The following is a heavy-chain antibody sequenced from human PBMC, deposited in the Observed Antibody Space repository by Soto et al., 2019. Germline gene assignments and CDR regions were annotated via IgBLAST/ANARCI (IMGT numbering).Heavy chain of an antibody. Sequence: QVQLVESGGGVVQPGRSLRLSCAASGFTFSSYGMHWVRQAPGKGLEWVAVIWYDGSNKYYADSVKGRFTISRDNSKNTLYLQMNSLRAEDTAVYYCARAWRYCSGGSCYQDYYYYGMDVW. CDR1: GFTFSSYG. CDR3: ARAWRYCSGGSCYQDYYYYGMDV. CDR2: IWYDGSNK. J-gene: IGHJ6*01. D-gene: IGHD2-15*01. V-gene: IGHV3-33*01.